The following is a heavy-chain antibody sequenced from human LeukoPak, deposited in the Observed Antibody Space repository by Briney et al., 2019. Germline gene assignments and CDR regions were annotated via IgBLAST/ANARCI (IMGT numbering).Heavy chain of an antibody. Sequence: TGGSLRLSCAASGFTFSRYEMNWVRQAPGKGLEWGSYISRSGSTIYYADSVKGRFTISRDSAKNSLYLQMNSLRAEDTAIYYCAVLPSYYYDNSGYVDYWGQGTLVTVSS. CDR1: GFTFSRYE. D-gene: IGHD3-22*01. CDR3: AVLPSYYYDNSGYVDY. V-gene: IGHV3-48*03. J-gene: IGHJ4*02. CDR2: ISRSGSTI.